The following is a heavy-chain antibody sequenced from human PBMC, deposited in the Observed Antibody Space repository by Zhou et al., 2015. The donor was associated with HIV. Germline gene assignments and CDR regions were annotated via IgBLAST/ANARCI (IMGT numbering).Heavy chain of an antibody. CDR2: IIPIFGTA. D-gene: IGHD2-2*01. CDR1: GGTFSSYA. Sequence: QVQLVQSGAEVKKPGSSVKVSCKASGGTFSSYAISWVRQAPGQGLEWMGGIIPIFGTANYAQKFQGRVTITADESTSTAYMELSSLRSEDTAVYYCAREVVVPAAMNLPSYYYYYMDVWGKGTTVTVSS. CDR3: AREVVVPAAMNLPSYYYYYMDV. V-gene: IGHV1-69*01. J-gene: IGHJ6*03.